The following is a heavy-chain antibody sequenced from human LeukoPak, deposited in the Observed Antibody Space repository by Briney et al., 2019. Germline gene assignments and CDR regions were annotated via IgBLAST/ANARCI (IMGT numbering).Heavy chain of an antibody. CDR1: GYTFTDYW. J-gene: IGHJ5*01. D-gene: IGHD7-27*01. Sequence: GESLKISCQASGYTFTDYWVGWVRQMPGKGLEWMGIIYCDGSKTTYSPAFQRQVTISVDKSTSTAYLQWSSLKASDTAIYFCARRAELGMRYFDFWGQGALLVVSS. V-gene: IGHV5-51*01. CDR3: ARRAELGMRYFDF. CDR2: IYCDGSKT.